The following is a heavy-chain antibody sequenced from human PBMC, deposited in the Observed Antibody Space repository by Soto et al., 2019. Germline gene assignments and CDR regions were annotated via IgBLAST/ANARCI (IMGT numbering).Heavy chain of an antibody. V-gene: IGHV3-9*01. Sequence: GGSLRLSCAASGFTFDDYAMHWVRQAPGKGLEWVSGISWNSGSIGYADSVKGRFTISRDNAKNSLYLQMNSLRAEDTALYYCAPSTTVTTSWFDPWGQGTLVTVSS. CDR1: GFTFDDYA. D-gene: IGHD4-17*01. CDR3: APSTTVTTSWFDP. J-gene: IGHJ5*02. CDR2: ISWNSGSI.